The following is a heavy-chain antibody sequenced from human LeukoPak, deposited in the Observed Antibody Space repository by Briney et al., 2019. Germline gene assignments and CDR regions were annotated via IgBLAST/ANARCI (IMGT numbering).Heavy chain of an antibody. V-gene: IGHV4-4*07. CDR1: GGSISSYY. J-gene: IGHJ4*02. Sequence: SETLSLTCTVSGGSISSYYWSWIRQPAGKGLEWIGRIYTSGSTNYNPSLKSRVTMSVDTSKNQFSLKLSSVTAADTAIYYCARGQNYYDSSGYQTFDYWGQGTLVTVSS. CDR2: IYTSGST. D-gene: IGHD3-22*01. CDR3: ARGQNYYDSSGYQTFDY.